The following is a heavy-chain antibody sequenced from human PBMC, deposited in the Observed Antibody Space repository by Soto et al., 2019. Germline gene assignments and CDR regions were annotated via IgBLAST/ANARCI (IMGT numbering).Heavy chain of an antibody. CDR2: INHSGTT. Sequence: QVLLQESGPGLVRPSGTLSLTCDVSGGSIVRSDGWSWVRQPPGKGLEWIGEINHSGTTNYNPSLKCRVTISVTKSKNQFSLRLRALTAADTSMYYFARDWMYYGMDVWGQGTTVTVSS. CDR3: ARDWMYYGMDV. V-gene: IGHV4-4*02. D-gene: IGHD2-2*03. CDR1: GGSIVRSDG. J-gene: IGHJ6*02.